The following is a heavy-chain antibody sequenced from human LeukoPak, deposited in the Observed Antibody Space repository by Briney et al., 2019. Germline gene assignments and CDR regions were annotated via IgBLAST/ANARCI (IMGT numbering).Heavy chain of an antibody. J-gene: IGHJ4*02. D-gene: IGHD1-26*01. V-gene: IGHV1-18*01. CDR1: GYTFTNYG. Sequence: ASVKVSCKASGYTFTNYGITWVRQAPGQGVEGMGGRSAYNGNTKYAQTLQGRVTMTRDMSTSTVYMELSSLRSEDTAVYYCARDRVGAKDYWGQGTLVTVSS. CDR3: ARDRVGAKDY. CDR2: RSAYNGNT.